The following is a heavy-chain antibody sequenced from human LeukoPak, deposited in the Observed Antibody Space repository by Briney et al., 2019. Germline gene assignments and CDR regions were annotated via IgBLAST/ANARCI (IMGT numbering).Heavy chain of an antibody. V-gene: IGHV1-69*13. J-gene: IGHJ4*02. CDR2: IIPIFGTA. CDR1: GGTFSSYA. D-gene: IGHD5-24*01. Sequence: VASVKVSCKASGGTFSSYAISWVRQAPGQGLEWMGGIIPIFGTANYAQKFQGRVTITADESTSTAYMKLSSLRSEDTAVYYCATDPRAGYYDNWGQGTLVTVSS. CDR3: ATDPRAGYYDN.